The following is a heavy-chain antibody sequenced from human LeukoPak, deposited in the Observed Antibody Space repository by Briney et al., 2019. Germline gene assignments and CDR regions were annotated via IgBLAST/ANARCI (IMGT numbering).Heavy chain of an antibody. J-gene: IGHJ3*02. CDR3: AKDGVATQHALDI. Sequence: GGSVRLSCAASGFNFRAYAMTWVRQAPGKGLDWVSGISGSGGTTYYADSVRGRFTISRDNSKNTLYLQLNNLRAEDTAAYYCAKDGVATQHALDIWGHGTMVTVSS. CDR2: ISGSGGTT. D-gene: IGHD5-12*01. CDR1: GFNFRAYA. V-gene: IGHV3-23*01.